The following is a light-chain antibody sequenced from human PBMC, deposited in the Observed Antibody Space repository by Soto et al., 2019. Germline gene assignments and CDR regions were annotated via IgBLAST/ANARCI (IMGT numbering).Light chain of an antibody. CDR2: DTS. CDR1: QSISSN. V-gene: IGKV3-15*01. Sequence: EIVMTQSPATLSVSPGERSTLSCRASQSISSNLAWYQQKPFQAPRLLIYDTSTRATGVPTMFSGSRSGAEFTLTINSLQSEDFAAYYCQPYNNWPLTFGGGTTVDIK. J-gene: IGKJ4*01. CDR3: QPYNNWPLT.